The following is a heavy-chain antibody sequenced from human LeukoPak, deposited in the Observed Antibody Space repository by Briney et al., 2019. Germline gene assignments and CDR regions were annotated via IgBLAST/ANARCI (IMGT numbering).Heavy chain of an antibody. V-gene: IGHV3-23*01. CDR1: GFTFSSYA. CDR3: ARDEGYYGFGSYIEK. D-gene: IGHD3-10*01. J-gene: IGHJ4*02. Sequence: GGSLRLSCAASGFTFSSYAMSWVRQAPGKGLEWVSAISGSGGSTYYADSVKGRFTISRDNSKNTLYLQMNSLRAEDTAVYYCARDEGYYGFGSYIEKWGQGTLVTVSS. CDR2: ISGSGGST.